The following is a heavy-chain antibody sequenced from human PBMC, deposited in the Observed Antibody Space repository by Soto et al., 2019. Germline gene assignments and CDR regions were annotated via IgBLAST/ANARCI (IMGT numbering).Heavy chain of an antibody. D-gene: IGHD2-21*01. CDR3: ARGIRNSYGADV. J-gene: IGHJ6*02. V-gene: IGHV3-74*01. CDR2: IKFDGITA. CDR1: GFTFTAYW. Sequence: EVQVVESGGGLVQPGGSLRLSCVASGFTFTAYWMHWVRQAPGQGLVWVSRIKFDGITASYADSVNGRFTISRDNAKNTVYLQMDSLRAEDTGMYYCARGIRNSYGADVWGQGTTVTVSS.